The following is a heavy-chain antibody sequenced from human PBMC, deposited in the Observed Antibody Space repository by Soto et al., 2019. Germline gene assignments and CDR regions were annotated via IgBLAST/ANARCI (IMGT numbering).Heavy chain of an antibody. CDR1: GDSVSSNSAA. Sequence: SQTLSLTCAISGDSVSSNSAAWNWIRQSPSRGLEWLGRTYYRSKWYNDYAVSVKSRITINPDTSKNQFSLQLNSVTPEDTAVYYCARDADCTNGVCYYYFDYWGQGTLVTVSS. CDR3: ARDADCTNGVCYYYFDY. J-gene: IGHJ4*02. D-gene: IGHD2-8*01. V-gene: IGHV6-1*01. CDR2: TYYRSKWYN.